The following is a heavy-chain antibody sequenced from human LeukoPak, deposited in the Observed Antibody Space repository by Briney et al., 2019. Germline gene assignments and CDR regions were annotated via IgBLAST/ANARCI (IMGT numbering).Heavy chain of an antibody. D-gene: IGHD6-13*01. V-gene: IGHV1-18*01. Sequence: ASVKVSCKASGYTFTSYGISWVRQAPGQGLEWMGWISAYNGNTNYAQKLQGRVTMTTDTSTSTAYMELRSLRSDDTAVYYCAGSDSSPPNSDYWGQGTLVTVSS. CDR1: GYTFTSYG. J-gene: IGHJ4*02. CDR3: AGSDSSPPNSDY. CDR2: ISAYNGNT.